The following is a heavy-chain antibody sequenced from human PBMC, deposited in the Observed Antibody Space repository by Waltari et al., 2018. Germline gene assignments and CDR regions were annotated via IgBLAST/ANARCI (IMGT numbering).Heavy chain of an antibody. J-gene: IGHJ3*02. CDR2: IYYSGST. V-gene: IGHV4-39*07. CDR1: GGSISSSSYY. CDR3: ARTGRRLRSFFAADRTGAFDI. D-gene: IGHD5-12*01. Sequence: QLQLQESGPGLVKPSETLSLTCTVSGGSISSSSYYWGWIRQPPGKGLGWIGSIYYSGSTYYNPSLKSRVTISVDTSKNQFSLKLSSVTAADTAVYYCARTGRRLRSFFAADRTGAFDIWGQGTMVTVSS.